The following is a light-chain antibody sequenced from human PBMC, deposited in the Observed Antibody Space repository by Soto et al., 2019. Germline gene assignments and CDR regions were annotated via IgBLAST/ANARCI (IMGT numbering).Light chain of an antibody. CDR1: TANIVSNF. CDR2: LND. J-gene: IGLJ2*01. V-gene: IGLV1-47*01. Sequence: QSVLTQPLSASGTPGQRVTISCSGTTANIVSNFVYWYRHLPGTAPKLLIYLNDQRPSGVPERFSGSKSGTSASLTISALRSEGEADYYCASWDDSLSGVVFGGGTKLTVL. CDR3: ASWDDSLSGVV.